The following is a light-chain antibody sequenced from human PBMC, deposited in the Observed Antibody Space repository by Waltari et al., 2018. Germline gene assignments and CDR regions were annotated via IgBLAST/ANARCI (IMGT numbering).Light chain of an antibody. CDR3: CSYAGSSTYV. V-gene: IGLV2-23*02. J-gene: IGLJ1*01. CDR1: RRDVGSYNL. Sequence: QSALTQPASVSGSPGQSITISCTGPRRDVGSYNLVPWYQQHPGKAPKLMIYEVSKRPSGVSNRFSGSKSGNTASLTISGLQAEDEADYYCCSYAGSSTYVFGTGTKVTVL. CDR2: EVS.